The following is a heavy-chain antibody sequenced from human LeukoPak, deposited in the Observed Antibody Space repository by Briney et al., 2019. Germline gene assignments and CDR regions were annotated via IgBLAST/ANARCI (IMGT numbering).Heavy chain of an antibody. V-gene: IGHV1-69*05. J-gene: IGHJ3*02. CDR2: IIPIFGTA. CDR3: ARDQTATQRGDAFDI. CDR1: GGTFSSYA. Sequence: GSSVKVSCKASGGTFSSYAISWVRQAPGQGLEWMGRIIPIFGTANYAQKFRGRVTITTDESTSTAYMELSSLRSEDTAVYYCARDQTATQRGDAFDIWGQGTMVTVSS. D-gene: IGHD5-18*01.